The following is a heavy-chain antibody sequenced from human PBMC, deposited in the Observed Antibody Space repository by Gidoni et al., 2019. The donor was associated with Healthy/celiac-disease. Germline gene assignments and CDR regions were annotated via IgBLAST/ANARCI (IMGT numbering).Heavy chain of an antibody. D-gene: IGHD3-3*01. J-gene: IGHJ6*02. V-gene: IGHV4-59*01. Sequence: QVQLQESGPGLVKPSETLSLTCTVSGGSISSYYWRWIRPPPGKGLEWIGYIYYSGSTNYNPSLKSRVTISVDTSKNQFSLKLSSVTAADTAVYYCARSIRLRFLEWWDMGYYYYYGMDVWGQGTTVTVSS. CDR1: GGSISSYY. CDR3: ARSIRLRFLEWWDMGYYYYYGMDV. CDR2: IYYSGST.